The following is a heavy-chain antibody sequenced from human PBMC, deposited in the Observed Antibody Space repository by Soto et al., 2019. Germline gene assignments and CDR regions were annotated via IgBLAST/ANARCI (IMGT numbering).Heavy chain of an antibody. Sequence: PGGSLRLSCAASGFTFSSYSMNWVRQAPGKGLEWVSYISSSSSTIYYADSVKGRFTISRDNAKNSLYLQMNSLRAEDTAVYYCARDRYYDFWSGYKDRAKNDAFDIWGQGTMVTVSS. CDR1: GFTFSSYS. CDR3: ARDRYYDFWSGYKDRAKNDAFDI. D-gene: IGHD3-3*01. J-gene: IGHJ3*02. CDR2: ISSSSSTI. V-gene: IGHV3-48*01.